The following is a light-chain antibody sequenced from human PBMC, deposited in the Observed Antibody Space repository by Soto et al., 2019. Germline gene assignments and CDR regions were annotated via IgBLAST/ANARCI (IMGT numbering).Light chain of an antibody. Sequence: EIVLTQSPATLSLSPGERATLSCRASQSVSSDLAWYQQKPGQAPRLLIYDASSRATGIPARFSGSGSGTDFTLTISSLDPEDFAVYYCQQHSNWPPTFGQGTQLEIK. CDR3: QQHSNWPPT. V-gene: IGKV3-11*01. J-gene: IGKJ5*01. CDR2: DAS. CDR1: QSVSSD.